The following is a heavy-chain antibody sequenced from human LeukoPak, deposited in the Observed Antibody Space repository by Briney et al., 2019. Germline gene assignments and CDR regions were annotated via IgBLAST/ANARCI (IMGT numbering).Heavy chain of an antibody. CDR1: GFTVSIYA. Sequence: GRSLRPSCAASGFTVSIYAMSWVRQAPGDGLGWVSVISVIGARTTQAASVKGRLSLSRDNTKNRLYLQMNSLRAEDTALYYCAKGGAWGPDYYFDYWGQGTLVTVSS. CDR2: ISVIGART. V-gene: IGHV3-23*01. CDR3: AKGGAWGPDYYFDY. J-gene: IGHJ4*02. D-gene: IGHD7-27*01.